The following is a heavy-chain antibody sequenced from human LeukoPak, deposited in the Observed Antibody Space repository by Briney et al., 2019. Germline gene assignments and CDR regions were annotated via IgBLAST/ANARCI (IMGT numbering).Heavy chain of an antibody. Sequence: SETLSLTCAVYGGSFSGYYWSWIRQPPGKGLEWIGEINHSGSTNYNPSLKSRVTISVDTSKNQFSLKLSSVTAADTAVYYCARTTGYSGYWGQGTLVTASS. D-gene: IGHD5-12*01. V-gene: IGHV4-34*01. CDR2: INHSGST. CDR3: ARTTGYSGY. CDR1: GGSFSGYY. J-gene: IGHJ4*02.